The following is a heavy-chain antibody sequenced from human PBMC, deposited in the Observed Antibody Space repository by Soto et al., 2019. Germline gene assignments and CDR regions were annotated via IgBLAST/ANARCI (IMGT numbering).Heavy chain of an antibody. V-gene: IGHV1-18*01. CDR1: GYTFNNYG. CDR2: ISGYNGNT. J-gene: IGHJ4*02. CDR3: ARDGVASTGTTFDF. D-gene: IGHD4-17*01. Sequence: ASVKVSCKASGYTFNNYGISWVRQAPGQGLEWMGWISGYNGNTRFAQKYKGRVSMTTDTSTSTAYMDLWSLRSDDTAVYYCARDGVASTGTTFDFWGQETRVTVSS.